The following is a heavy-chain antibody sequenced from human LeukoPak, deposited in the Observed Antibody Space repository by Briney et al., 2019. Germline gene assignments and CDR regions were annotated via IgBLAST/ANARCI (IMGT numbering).Heavy chain of an antibody. J-gene: IGHJ3*02. CDR3: ARRRLRPEAFDI. V-gene: IGHV4-59*08. D-gene: IGHD4-17*01. CDR2: IYYSGST. Sequence: PSETLSLTCTVSGGSISSYYWSWIRQPPGKGLEWIGYIYYSGSTNYNPSLKSRVTISVDTSKNQFSLKLSSVTAAGTAIYYCARRRLRPEAFDIWGQGTMVTVSS. CDR1: GGSISSYY.